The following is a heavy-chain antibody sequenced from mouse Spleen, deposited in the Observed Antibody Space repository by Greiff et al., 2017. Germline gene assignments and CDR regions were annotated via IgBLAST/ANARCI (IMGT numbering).Heavy chain of an antibody. CDR1: GYSFTGYY. D-gene: IGHD1-2*01. Sequence: VQLQQSGPELVKPGASVKISCKASGYSFTGYYMNWVKQSPEKSLEWIGEINPSTGGTTYNQKFKGKATLTVDKSSSTAHMELRSLTSEDSAVYYCARSRSTTAYFDYWGQGTTLTVSS. J-gene: IGHJ2*01. V-gene: IGHV1-42*01. CDR3: ARSRSTTAYFDY. CDR2: INPSTGGT.